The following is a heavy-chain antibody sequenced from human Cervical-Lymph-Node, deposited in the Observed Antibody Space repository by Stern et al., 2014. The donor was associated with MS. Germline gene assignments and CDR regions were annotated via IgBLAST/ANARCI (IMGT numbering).Heavy chain of an antibody. CDR3: ARDLIGSGSYFWFDP. V-gene: IGHV1-46*01. D-gene: IGHD3-10*01. CDR1: AYTFTTYY. Sequence: QVQLVGSGAEVKKPGASVKVSCKASAYTFTTYYMHWARQAPGQGLEWMGVIDPSGGRTTHAQKFQGLVTITRATYPGTVYMQLGSLRSEDTAVYFCARDLIGSGSYFWFDPWGQGTLVTVSS. J-gene: IGHJ5*02. CDR2: IDPSGGRT.